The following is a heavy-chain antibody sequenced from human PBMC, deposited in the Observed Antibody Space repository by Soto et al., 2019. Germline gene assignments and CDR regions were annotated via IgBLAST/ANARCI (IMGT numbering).Heavy chain of an antibody. CDR2: IYYSGST. CDR3: ARVGYGAAAAPNWFDP. Sequence: SETLSLTCTVSGGSISSYYWSWIRQPPGKGLEWIGYIYYSGSTNYNPSLKSRDTISVDTSKNQFSLKLSSVTAADTAVYYCARVGYGAAAAPNWFDPWGQGTLVTVSS. V-gene: IGHV4-59*01. D-gene: IGHD6-13*01. J-gene: IGHJ5*02. CDR1: GGSISSYY.